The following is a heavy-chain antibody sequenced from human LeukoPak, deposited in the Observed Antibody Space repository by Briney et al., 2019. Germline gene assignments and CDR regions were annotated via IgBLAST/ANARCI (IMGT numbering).Heavy chain of an antibody. V-gene: IGHV3-53*01. CDR2: IYSSGST. Sequence: GGSLRLSCAASGFTVSTNYMTWVRQAPGKGLDRVSVIYSSGSTYYADSVKSRFTISRDNSKNTLYLQMNSLRAEDTAVYYCARVPYGGSSGSWGQGTLVTVSS. D-gene: IGHD2-15*01. CDR3: ARVPYGGSSGS. CDR1: GFTVSTNY. J-gene: IGHJ5*02.